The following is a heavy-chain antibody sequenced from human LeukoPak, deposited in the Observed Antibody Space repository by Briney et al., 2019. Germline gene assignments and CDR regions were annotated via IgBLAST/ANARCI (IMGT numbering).Heavy chain of an antibody. CDR3: AKAMGQYYYDNTGYPLDY. Sequence: PGGSLRLSCAASGFTFSSYAMNWVRQGPGKGLEWVSGISGSGATTYYTDSVRGRFTFSRDNSKNTLYLQMNSLRAEDTAVYYCAKAMGQYYYDNTGYPLDYWGQGTLVTVSS. D-gene: IGHD3-22*01. CDR1: GFTFSSYA. CDR2: ISGSGATT. V-gene: IGHV3-23*01. J-gene: IGHJ4*02.